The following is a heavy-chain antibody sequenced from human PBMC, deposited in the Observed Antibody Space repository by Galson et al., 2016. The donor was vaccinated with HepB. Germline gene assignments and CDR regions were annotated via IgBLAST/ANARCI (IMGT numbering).Heavy chain of an antibody. V-gene: IGHV3-30-3*01. J-gene: IGHJ3*01. CDR3: ARDPNGDYFGAFDF. CDR1: GFIFNNYA. D-gene: IGHD4-17*01. Sequence: SLRLSCAASGFIFNNYAMHWVRQAPGKGLEWVAVISDDGSNKYYADSVKGRFTISRDNSKNTLYLQMNSLRAEDTAVYYCARDPNGDYFGAFDFWGQGTMVTVSS. CDR2: ISDDGSNK.